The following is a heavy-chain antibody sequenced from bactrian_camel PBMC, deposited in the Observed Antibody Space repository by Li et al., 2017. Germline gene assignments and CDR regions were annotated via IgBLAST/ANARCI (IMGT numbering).Heavy chain of an antibody. CDR2: IDVNGIT. J-gene: IGHJ4*01. CDR1: GYTGSSNC. CDR3: TNRGFTTVYENNY. V-gene: IGHV3S26*01. D-gene: IGHD3*01. Sequence: HVQLVESGGGSVQAGGSLRLSCAASGYTGSSNCMAWFRQVPGKEREGVAAIDVNGITMYADSVRGRFTISRDNARNTLYLQLNSLKTEDTAMYYCTNRGFTTVYENNYWGQGTQVTVS.